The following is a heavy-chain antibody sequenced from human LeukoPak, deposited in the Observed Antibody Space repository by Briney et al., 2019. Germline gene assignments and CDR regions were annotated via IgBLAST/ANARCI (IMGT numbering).Heavy chain of an antibody. CDR3: AKDPTAMVTGAFDY. J-gene: IGHJ4*02. D-gene: IGHD5-18*01. CDR2: ISYDGNNK. Sequence: PWGSLRLSCAASGFTFSSYAMHWVRQAPGKGLEWVAVISYDGNNKYYGDSVKGRFTISRDNSKNTLYLQMNSLRVEDTAVYYCAKDPTAMVTGAFDYWGQGTLVTVSS. V-gene: IGHV3-30*04. CDR1: GFTFSSYA.